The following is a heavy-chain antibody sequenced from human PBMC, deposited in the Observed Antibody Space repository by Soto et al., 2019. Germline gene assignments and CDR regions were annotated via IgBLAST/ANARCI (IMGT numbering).Heavy chain of an antibody. J-gene: IGHJ4*01. V-gene: IGHV3-13*04. Sequence: GGSLRLSCAASGFTFSNYDMHWVRQSTGEGLEWVSVIGAAGDTYYPDSVKGRFTISRENDKNSLYLQMNSLRADDTAVYYCARGHPRGSFDDFDYSGQGTLVTVSS. CDR3: ARGHPRGSFDDFDY. D-gene: IGHD1-26*01. CDR1: GFTFSNYD. CDR2: IGAAGDT.